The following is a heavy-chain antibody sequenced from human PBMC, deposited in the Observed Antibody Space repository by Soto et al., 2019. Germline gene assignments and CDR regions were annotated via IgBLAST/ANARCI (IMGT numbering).Heavy chain of an antibody. CDR1: GFSFNTYG. CDR3: AKDRIRGTSYFDY. J-gene: IGHJ4*02. CDR2: ISYNGDKT. Sequence: QVQLLESGGGVVQPGRSLRLSCAASGFSFNTYGRNGVRQAPGKGLEWVAVISYNGDKTFYADSVKGRFTISRDNPQSTLYLQMNSLRPEDTAVYYCAKDRIRGTSYFDYWGQGTLVTVSS. D-gene: IGHD6-6*01. V-gene: IGHV3-30*18.